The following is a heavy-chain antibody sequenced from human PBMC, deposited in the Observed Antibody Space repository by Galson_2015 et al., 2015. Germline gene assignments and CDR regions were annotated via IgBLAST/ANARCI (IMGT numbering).Heavy chain of an antibody. J-gene: IGHJ4*02. Sequence: SLRLSCEASGFIFGNYGMNWVRQAPGKGLEWVSTVIPGGGTTYYADSVKGRFTISRDNSKNTLYLQMNSLRAEDTAVYYCVRGRRAFDDWGQGTLVTVSS. CDR1: GFIFGNYG. CDR2: VIPGGGTT. V-gene: IGHV3-23*01. CDR3: VRGRRAFDD.